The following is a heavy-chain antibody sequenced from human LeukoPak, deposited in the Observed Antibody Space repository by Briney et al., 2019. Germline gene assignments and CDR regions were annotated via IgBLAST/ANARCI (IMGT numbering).Heavy chain of an antibody. V-gene: IGHV1-69*05. J-gene: IGHJ4*02. CDR2: IIPIFGTA. CDR3: ARGHGADYYDSSGYFGLSD. CDR1: GGTFISYA. D-gene: IGHD3-22*01. Sequence: ASVKVSCKASGGTFISYAISWVRQAPGQGLEWMGGIIPIFGTANYTQKFQGRVTITTDESTSTAYMELSSLRSEDTAVYYCARGHGADYYDSSGYFGLSDWGQGTLVTVSS.